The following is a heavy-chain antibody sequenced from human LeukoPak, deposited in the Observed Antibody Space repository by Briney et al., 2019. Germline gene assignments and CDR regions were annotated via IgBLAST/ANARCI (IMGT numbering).Heavy chain of an antibody. D-gene: IGHD2-21*01. CDR2: ISGSGGST. V-gene: IGHV3-23*01. CDR3: AKEVFRVLFGYYGMDV. J-gene: IGHJ6*02. CDR1: GFTFSSYA. Sequence: GGSLRLSCAASGFTFSSYAMSWVRQAPGKELEWVSAISGSGGSTYYADSVKGRFTISRDNSKNTLYLQMNSLRAEDTAVYYGAKEVFRVLFGYYGMDVWGQGTTVTVSS.